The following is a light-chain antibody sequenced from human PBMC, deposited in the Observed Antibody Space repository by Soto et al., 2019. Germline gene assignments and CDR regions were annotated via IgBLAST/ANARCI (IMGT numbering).Light chain of an antibody. CDR3: CSYVGSYTSYV. CDR1: SSDVGGYNF. CDR2: DVT. V-gene: IGLV2-11*01. Sequence: QSALTQPRSVSGSPGQSVTISSTGTSSDVGGYNFVSWYQQHPGKAPKFMIYDVTKRPSGVPDRFSGSKSGNTASLSISGLQAEDEADYYCCSYVGSYTSYVFGTGTMLTVL. J-gene: IGLJ1*01.